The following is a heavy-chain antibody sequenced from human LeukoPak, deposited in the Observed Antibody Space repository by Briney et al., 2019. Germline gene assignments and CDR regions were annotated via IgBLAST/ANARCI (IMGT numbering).Heavy chain of an antibody. D-gene: IGHD5-18*01. CDR3: ARARVVDTAMVTGLYYYYYYYMDV. V-gene: IGHV4-59*01. CDR1: GGSISSYY. Sequence: SETLSLTCTVSGGSISSYYWSWIRQPPGKGLEWIGYIYYSGSTNYNPSLKSRVTISVDTSKNQFSLKLSSVTAADTTVYYCARARVVDTAMVTGLYYYYYYYMDVWGKGTTVTVSS. J-gene: IGHJ6*03. CDR2: IYYSGST.